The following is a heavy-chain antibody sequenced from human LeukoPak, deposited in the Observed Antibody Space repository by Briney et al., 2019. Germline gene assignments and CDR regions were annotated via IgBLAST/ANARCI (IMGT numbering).Heavy chain of an antibody. D-gene: IGHD6-19*01. CDR1: GYTFTGYY. J-gene: IGHJ3*02. V-gene: IGHV1-8*03. Sequence: GASVKVSCKASGYTFTGYYMHWVRQAPGQELEWMGWINPNSGNTGYAQKFQGRVTITRNTSISTAYMELSSLRSEDTAVYYCARGGPMGGWFPGDAFDIWGQGTMVTVSS. CDR3: ARGGPMGGWFPGDAFDI. CDR2: INPNSGNT.